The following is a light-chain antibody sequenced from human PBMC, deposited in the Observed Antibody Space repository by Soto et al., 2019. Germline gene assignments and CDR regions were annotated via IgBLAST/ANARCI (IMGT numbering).Light chain of an antibody. Sequence: QLVLTQPPSVSGAPGQRVTISCTGSSSNIGAGYDVSWYQQLPGTAPKLLIFADSNRPSGVPDRFSGSSSGTSASLAITGLQAEDEADYYCLSYDNSLSGSVFGGGTKVTVL. J-gene: IGLJ3*02. V-gene: IGLV1-40*01. CDR2: ADS. CDR3: LSYDNSLSGSV. CDR1: SSNIGAGYD.